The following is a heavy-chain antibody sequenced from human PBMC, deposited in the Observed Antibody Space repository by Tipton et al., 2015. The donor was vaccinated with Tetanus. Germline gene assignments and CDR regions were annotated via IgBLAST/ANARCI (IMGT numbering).Heavy chain of an antibody. D-gene: IGHD3/OR15-3a*01. J-gene: IGHJ5*02. CDR3: ARGRGLGPHEYFEH. CDR1: GYTFTHYG. Sequence: QVQLVQSGAEVKKPGASVKVSCKASGYTFTHYGVNWVRQAPGQGLEWMGWISPFNENVNYAEKFQGRLTMTTDRSTATVYMDLWSLRSDDTAVYYCARGRGLGPHEYFEHWGQGTLVTVSS. CDR2: ISPFNENV. V-gene: IGHV1-18*01.